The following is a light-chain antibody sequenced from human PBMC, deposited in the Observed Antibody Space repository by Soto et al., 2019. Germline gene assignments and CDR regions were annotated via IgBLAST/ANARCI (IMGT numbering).Light chain of an antibody. CDR3: SSYTSSSTPPCV. Sequence: QSALTQPASVSGSPGQSITISCTGTSSDVGGYNYVSWYQQHPGKAPKLMIYEVSNRPSGVSNRFSGSKSGNTASLTISGLQAEDEDDYYFSSYTSSSTPPCVFGTGTKLTVL. CDR2: EVS. CDR1: SSDVGGYNY. V-gene: IGLV2-14*01. J-gene: IGLJ1*01.